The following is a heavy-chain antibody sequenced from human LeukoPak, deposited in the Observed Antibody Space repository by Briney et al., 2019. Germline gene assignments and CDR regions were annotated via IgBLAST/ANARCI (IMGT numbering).Heavy chain of an antibody. CDR2: ISGSGGST. J-gene: IGHJ6*02. D-gene: IGHD3-10*01. Sequence: GGSLRLSCAASGFTFSSYAMSWVRQAPGKGLEWVSAISGSGGSTYYADYVKGRFTISRDKSKNTLYLDMNSLRAEDTAVYYCGRRVTLIRGIYYHGMDVWGQGTTVTVSS. CDR1: GFTFSSYA. CDR3: GRRVTLIRGIYYHGMDV. V-gene: IGHV3-23*01.